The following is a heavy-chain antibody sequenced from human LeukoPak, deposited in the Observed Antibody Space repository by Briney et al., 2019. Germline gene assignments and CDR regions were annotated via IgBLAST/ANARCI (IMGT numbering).Heavy chain of an antibody. CDR3: ARHEGGDIVVVSGFEY. Sequence: GESLKISCKGSGYSFTTYWIGWVRQMPGKGLEWMGIIYPGDSDTRYSPSFQGQVTISADKSISTAYLQWNSLKASDTAMYYCARHEGGDIVVVSGFEYWGQGTLATVSS. CDR1: GYSFTTYW. D-gene: IGHD2-2*01. V-gene: IGHV5-51*01. J-gene: IGHJ4*02. CDR2: IYPGDSDT.